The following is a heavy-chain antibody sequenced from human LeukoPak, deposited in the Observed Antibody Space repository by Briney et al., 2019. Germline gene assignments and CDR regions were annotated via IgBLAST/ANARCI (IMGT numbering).Heavy chain of an antibody. Sequence: GASVKVSCKASGYTFTSYGISWVRQAPGQGLERMGWISAYNGNTNYAQKLQGRVTMTTDTSTSTAYMELRSLRSDDTAVYYCARDGMDIVVVPAAPTSYFDYRGQGTLVTVSS. CDR2: ISAYNGNT. D-gene: IGHD2-2*03. CDR3: ARDGMDIVVVPAAPTSYFDY. V-gene: IGHV1-18*01. J-gene: IGHJ4*02. CDR1: GYTFTSYG.